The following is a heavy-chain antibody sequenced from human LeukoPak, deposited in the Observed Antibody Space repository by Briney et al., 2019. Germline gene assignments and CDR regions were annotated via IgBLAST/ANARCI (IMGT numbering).Heavy chain of an antibody. CDR3: ARESHYYDRGFDP. Sequence: GGSLRLSCAASGFTFSDYYMSWIRQAPGKGLEWVSVIYSGGSTYYADSVKGRFTISRDNSKNTLYLQMNSLRAEDTAVYYCARESHYYDRGFDPWGQGTLVTVSS. CDR1: GFTFSDYY. J-gene: IGHJ5*02. CDR2: IYSGGST. V-gene: IGHV3-66*01. D-gene: IGHD3-22*01.